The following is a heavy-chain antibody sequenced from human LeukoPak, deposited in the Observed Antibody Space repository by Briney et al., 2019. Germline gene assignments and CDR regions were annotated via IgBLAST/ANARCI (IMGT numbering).Heavy chain of an antibody. CDR1: GFTFSSYA. CDR2: ISSSGGNT. D-gene: IGHD6-19*01. Sequence: PGGSLRLSCAGSGFTFSSYAMSWVRQAPGKGLEWVSGISSSGGNTYYPDSVKGRFTISRDNSKNTLYLQMNSLRAEDTAVYYCAKGGGSGWYVGPDYWGQGTLVTVSS. CDR3: AKGGGSGWYVGPDY. J-gene: IGHJ4*02. V-gene: IGHV3-23*01.